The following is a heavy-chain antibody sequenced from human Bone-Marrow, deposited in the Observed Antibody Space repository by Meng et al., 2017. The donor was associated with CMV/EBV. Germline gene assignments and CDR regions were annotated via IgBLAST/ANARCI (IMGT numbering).Heavy chain of an antibody. CDR3: ARAPGYGSGSDVFDY. Sequence: SVKVSCKASGGTFSSYAISWVRQAPGQGLEWMGGIIPILGIANYAQKFQGRVTITADKSTSTAYMELSSLRSEDTAVYYCARAPGYGSGSDVFDYWCQGTLVAASS. CDR2: IIPILGIA. V-gene: IGHV1-69*10. D-gene: IGHD3-10*01. CDR1: GGTFSSYA. J-gene: IGHJ4*02.